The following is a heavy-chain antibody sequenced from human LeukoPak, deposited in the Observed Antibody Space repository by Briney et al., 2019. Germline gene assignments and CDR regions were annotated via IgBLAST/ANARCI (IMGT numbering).Heavy chain of an antibody. CDR3: ATRIMITFGGVIVYYYFDY. J-gene: IGHJ4*02. V-gene: IGHV3-15*01. D-gene: IGHD3-16*02. CDR1: GFTFSNAW. CDR2: IKSKTDGGTT. Sequence: GGSLRLSCAASGFTFSNAWMSWVRQAPGKGLEWVGRIKSKTDGGTTDYAAPVKGRFTISRDDSKDTVYLQMNSLKAEDTAVYYCATRIMITFGGVIVYYYFDYWGQGTLVTVSS.